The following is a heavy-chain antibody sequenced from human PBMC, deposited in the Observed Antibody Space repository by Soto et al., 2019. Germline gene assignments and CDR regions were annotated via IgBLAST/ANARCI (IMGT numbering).Heavy chain of an antibody. Sequence: GGSLRLSCAASGFTFSGSAMHWVRQASGKGLEWVGRIRSKANSYATAYAASVKGRFTISRDDSKNTAYLQMNSLKTEDTAVYYCTFFLGLYYDSSGYTSFDYWGQGTLVTVSS. V-gene: IGHV3-73*01. CDR2: IRSKANSYAT. J-gene: IGHJ4*02. CDR1: GFTFSGSA. CDR3: TFFLGLYYDSSGYTSFDY. D-gene: IGHD3-22*01.